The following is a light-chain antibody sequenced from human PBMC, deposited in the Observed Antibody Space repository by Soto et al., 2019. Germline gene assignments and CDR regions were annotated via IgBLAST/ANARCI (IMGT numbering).Light chain of an antibody. CDR3: QQYSNWPPYT. Sequence: EIVLTQSPATLSSFPGDRVTLSCRASQSISSNLAWYQQKPGQAPRLLIYGASTRAPDIPARFSGSGSGTEFTLTTSSLQSADFAVYYCQQYSNWPPYTFGQGTKVDIK. J-gene: IGKJ2*01. CDR1: QSISSN. V-gene: IGKV3-15*01. CDR2: GAS.